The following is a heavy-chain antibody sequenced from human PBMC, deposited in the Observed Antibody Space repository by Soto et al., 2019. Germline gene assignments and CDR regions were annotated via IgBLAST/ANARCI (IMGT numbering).Heavy chain of an antibody. V-gene: IGHV4-34*01. D-gene: IGHD2-8*01. CDR3: ARGFGVWAY. CDR2: INHSGST. J-gene: IGHJ4*02. CDR1: GGSFSGYY. Sequence: PSETLSLTCAVYGGSFSGYYWSWIRQPPGKGLEWNGEINHSGSTNYNPSLKSRVTISVDTSKNQFSLKLSSVTAADTAVYYCARGFGVWAYWGQGTLVTVSS.